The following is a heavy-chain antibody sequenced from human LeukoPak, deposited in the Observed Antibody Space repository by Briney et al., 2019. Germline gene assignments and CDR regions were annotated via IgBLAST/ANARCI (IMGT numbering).Heavy chain of an antibody. D-gene: IGHD6-19*01. J-gene: IGHJ5*02. CDR2: ISYDGSNK. CDR3: AKQEQWLVQDWFDP. V-gene: IGHV3-30*18. Sequence: GGSLRLSCAASGFTFSSYGMHWVRQAPGKGLDWVAVISYDGSNKYYADSVKGRFTISRDNSKNTLYLQMNSLRAEDTAVYYCAKQEQWLVQDWFDPWGQGTLVTVSS. CDR1: GFTFSSYG.